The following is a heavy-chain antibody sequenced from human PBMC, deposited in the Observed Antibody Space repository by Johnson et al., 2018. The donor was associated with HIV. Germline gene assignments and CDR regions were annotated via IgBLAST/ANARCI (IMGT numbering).Heavy chain of an antibody. D-gene: IGHD3-22*01. CDR1: GFTVSSNY. Sequence: VQLVESGGGVVQPGWSLRLSCAASGFTVSSNYMSWVRQAPGKGLEWVSVIYSGGSTYYADSVKGRFTISRDNSKNTLYLQMNSLRAEDTAVYYCARGYYDSSGRTGALDIWGQGTMVTVSS. J-gene: IGHJ3*02. CDR3: ARGYYDSSGRTGALDI. CDR2: IYSGGST. V-gene: IGHV3-66*01.